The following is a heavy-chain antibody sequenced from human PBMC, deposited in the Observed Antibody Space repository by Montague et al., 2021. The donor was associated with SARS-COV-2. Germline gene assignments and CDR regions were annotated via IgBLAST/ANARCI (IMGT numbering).Heavy chain of an antibody. D-gene: IGHD2-21*02. CDR1: GGSFSGYY. CDR2: INHSGST. V-gene: IGHV4-34*01. CDR3: AGGSWHIVVVTAIRDGYYGMDV. Sequence: SETLSLTCTVSGGSFSGYYWNWVRQPQAPGQEWIGEINHSGSTNYNPSPYSRVTISVATSKNQISLKLSSVSAAATAAYYCAGGSWHIVVVTAIRDGYYGMDVWGQGTMVTVSS. J-gene: IGHJ6*02.